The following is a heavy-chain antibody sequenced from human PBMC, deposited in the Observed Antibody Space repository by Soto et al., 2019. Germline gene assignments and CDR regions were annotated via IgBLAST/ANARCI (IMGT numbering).Heavy chain of an antibody. V-gene: IGHV3-20*04. CDR2: INWNGGRM. Sequence: GGSLRLSCAASGFTFDDYAMNWVRQAPGRGLEWVSSINWNGGRMGYADSVKGRFTISRDNAKNSLYLQMNSLRAEDTALYYCARGSGEFNNFYYYMDVWGKGTTVTVSS. J-gene: IGHJ6*03. CDR3: ARGSGEFNNFYYYMDV. D-gene: IGHD3-10*01. CDR1: GFTFDDYA.